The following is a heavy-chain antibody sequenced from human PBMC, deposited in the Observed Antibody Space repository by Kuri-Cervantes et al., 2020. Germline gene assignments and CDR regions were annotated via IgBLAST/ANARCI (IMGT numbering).Heavy chain of an antibody. CDR3: VREGAGIAVAEESY. CDR2: ISSSASYK. Sequence: ESPKISCEASGFTFSLYSMNWDRQAPGRGLEWVSSISSSASYKYYADSLKGRFTISRDNAKNSLYLQMNSLRAEHTGVYYCVREGAGIAVAEESYWGQGTLVTVSS. CDR1: GFTFSLYS. J-gene: IGHJ4*02. D-gene: IGHD6-19*01. V-gene: IGHV3-21*04.